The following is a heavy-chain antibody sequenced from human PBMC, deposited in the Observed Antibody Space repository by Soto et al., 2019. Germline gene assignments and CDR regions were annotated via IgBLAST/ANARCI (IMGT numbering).Heavy chain of an antibody. CDR2: INPSGGST. Sequence: ASVKVSCKASGYTFTSYYMHWVRQAPGQGLEWMGIINPSGGSTSYAQKFQGRVTMTRDTSTSTVYMELSSLRSEDTAVYYCARPNYDILTGSPYFDYCGQGTLVTVSS. CDR1: GYTFTSYY. V-gene: IGHV1-46*01. D-gene: IGHD3-9*01. J-gene: IGHJ4*02. CDR3: ARPNYDILTGSPYFDY.